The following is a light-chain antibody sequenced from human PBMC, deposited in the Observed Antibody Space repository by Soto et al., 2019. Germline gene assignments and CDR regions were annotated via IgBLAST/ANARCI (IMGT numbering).Light chain of an antibody. CDR3: VHVLHTPYT. CDR2: KGS. J-gene: IGKJ2*01. V-gene: IGKV2-28*01. CDR1: QSLLQSNGDN. Sequence: DIVMTQSPLSLPVTPGEPASISCRSSQSLLQSNGDNLDWYLQKPGQSPQVLIYKGSNRASGVPDRFSGSGPGTDFTLKISRVEAEDVGIYYCVHVLHTPYTFGQGTKVDIK.